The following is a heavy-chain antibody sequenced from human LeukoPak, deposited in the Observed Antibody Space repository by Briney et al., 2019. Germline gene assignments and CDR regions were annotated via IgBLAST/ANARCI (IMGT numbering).Heavy chain of an antibody. CDR3: ARNVTSYYDSRGYYAFDV. CDR2: IYYRGST. V-gene: IGHV4-59*08. Sequence: SETLSLTCTVSGGSISSYYWSWIRQPPGKGLECIGYIYYRGSTNYNPSLKSRVTISVDTSKNHFSLRLSSVTAADTAVYYCARNVTSYYDSRGYYAFDVWGPGTMVTVSS. D-gene: IGHD3-22*01. CDR1: GGSISSYY. J-gene: IGHJ3*01.